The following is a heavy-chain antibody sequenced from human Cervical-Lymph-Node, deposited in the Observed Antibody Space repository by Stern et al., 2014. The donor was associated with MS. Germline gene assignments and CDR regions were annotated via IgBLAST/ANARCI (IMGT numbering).Heavy chain of an antibody. CDR3: AHSRNWGLIRDAFYI. Sequence: QITLKESGPTLVKPTQTLTLTCTFSGFSLSTGGVGVGWIRQPPGKALEWLAILYGDDDKRYSPSLKSRLTITKDTSKNQVVLTMTNMDPVDTATYYCAHSRNWGLIRDAFYIWGQGTMVTVSS. D-gene: IGHD7-27*01. CDR1: GFSLSTGGVG. CDR2: LYGDDDK. V-gene: IGHV2-5*02. J-gene: IGHJ3*02.